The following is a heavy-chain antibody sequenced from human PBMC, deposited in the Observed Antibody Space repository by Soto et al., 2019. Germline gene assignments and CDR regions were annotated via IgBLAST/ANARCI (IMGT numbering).Heavy chain of an antibody. V-gene: IGHV1-69*06. CDR3: ATLHYDSSGYYFDY. J-gene: IGHJ4*02. CDR2: IIPIFGTA. D-gene: IGHD3-22*01. CDR1: GCTFSIYA. Sequence: VASVKVSCTASGCTFSIYAISWVRQAPGQGLEWMGGIIPIFGTANYAQKFQGRVTITADKSTSTAYMELSSLRSEDTAVYYCATLHYDSSGYYFDYWGQGTLVTVSS.